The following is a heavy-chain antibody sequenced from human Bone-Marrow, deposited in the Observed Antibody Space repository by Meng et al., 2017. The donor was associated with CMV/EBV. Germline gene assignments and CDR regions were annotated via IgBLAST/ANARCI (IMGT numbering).Heavy chain of an antibody. CDR2: ISSGGSDI. D-gene: IGHD1-26*01. Sequence: LSLTCAASGFTFSDYYMSWIRQAPGKGLEWLSYISSGGSDIFYGDSVKGRFTISRDNAKNSLYLQMNSLRVEDTAVYYCVRDILRVGVTYYFDYWGQGTLVTFSS. CDR1: GFTFSDYY. CDR3: VRDILRVGVTYYFDY. V-gene: IGHV3-11*04. J-gene: IGHJ4*02.